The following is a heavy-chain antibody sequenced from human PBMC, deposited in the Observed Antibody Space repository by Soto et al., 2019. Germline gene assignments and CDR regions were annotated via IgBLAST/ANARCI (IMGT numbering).Heavy chain of an antibody. CDR3: AKDLFRIFGVVIIGAFDI. Sequence: PGGSLRLSCAASGFTFSSYAMSWVRQAPGKGLEWVSAISGSGGSTYYADSVKGRFTISRDNSKNTLYLQMNSLRAEDTAVYYCAKDLFRIFGVVIIGAFDIWGQGTMVTVSS. CDR2: ISGSGGST. J-gene: IGHJ3*02. CDR1: GFTFSSYA. D-gene: IGHD3-3*01. V-gene: IGHV3-23*01.